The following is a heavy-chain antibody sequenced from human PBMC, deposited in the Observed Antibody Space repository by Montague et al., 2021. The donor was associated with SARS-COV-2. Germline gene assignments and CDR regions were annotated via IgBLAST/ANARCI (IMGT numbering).Heavy chain of an antibody. D-gene: IGHD2-15*01. CDR3: ARDYCSSGICYDGYGLDV. V-gene: IGHV3-53*01. CDR2: IYSGGET. CDR1: GFTVTYNY. Sequence: SLRLSCAASGFTVTYNYMSWVRQAPGKGLEWVSVIYSGGETYYADSVKGRFTISRDDSKNTLFLQMNSLRAEDTAVYFCARDYCSSGICYDGYGLDVWGQGTTVTVSS. J-gene: IGHJ6*02.